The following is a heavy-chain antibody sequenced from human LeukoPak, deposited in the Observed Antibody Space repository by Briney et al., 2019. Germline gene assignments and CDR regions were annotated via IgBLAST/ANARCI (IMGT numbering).Heavy chain of an antibody. Sequence: SETLSLTCAVSGGSISSSNWWSWVRQPPGKGLEWIGEIYHSGRTNYTPSLKSRVTISVDTSKNQFSLKLSSVTAADTAVYYCARDVGATPGYFDYWGQGTLVTVSS. CDR3: ARDVGATPGYFDY. CDR2: IYHSGRT. J-gene: IGHJ4*02. D-gene: IGHD1-26*01. CDR1: GGSISSSNW. V-gene: IGHV4-4*02.